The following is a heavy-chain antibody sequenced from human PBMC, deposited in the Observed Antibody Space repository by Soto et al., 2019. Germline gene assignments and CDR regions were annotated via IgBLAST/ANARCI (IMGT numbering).Heavy chain of an antibody. CDR2: INAGNGNT. Sequence: ASVKVSCKASGYTFTSYAMHWVRQAPGQRLEWMGWINAGNGNTKYSQKFQGRVTITRDTSASTAYMELSSLRSEDTAVYYCARDRGYCTNGVCYHNWFDPWGQGTLVTVSS. CDR3: ARDRGYCTNGVCYHNWFDP. V-gene: IGHV1-3*01. D-gene: IGHD2-8*01. J-gene: IGHJ5*02. CDR1: GYTFTSYA.